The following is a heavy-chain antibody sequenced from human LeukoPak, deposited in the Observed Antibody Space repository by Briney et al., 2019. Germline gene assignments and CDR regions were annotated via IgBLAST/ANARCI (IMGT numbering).Heavy chain of an antibody. V-gene: IGHV4-59*01. D-gene: IGHD3-22*01. J-gene: IGHJ4*02. Sequence: SETLSLTCTVSGGSISSYYWSWIRQPPGKGLEWIGYIYYSGSTNYNPSLKSRVTISVDTSKNQFSLKLSSVTAADTAVDYCARGYYDSSGYYYVGVDYWGQGTLVTVSS. CDR3: ARGYYDSSGYYYVGVDY. CDR2: IYYSGST. CDR1: GGSISSYY.